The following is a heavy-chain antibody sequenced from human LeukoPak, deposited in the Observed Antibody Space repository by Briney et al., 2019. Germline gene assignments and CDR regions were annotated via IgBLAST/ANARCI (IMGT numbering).Heavy chain of an antibody. J-gene: IGHJ4*02. V-gene: IGHV3-48*03. D-gene: IGHD2-2*01. CDR2: ISSSGSTI. CDR3: ARDGIVVVPAAIELFDY. Sequence: GGSLRLSCAASGFTFSSYEMNWVRQAPGKGLGWVSYISSSGSTIYYADSVKGRFTISRDNAKNSLYLQMNSLRAEDTAVYYCARDGIVVVPAAIELFDYWGQGTLVTVSS. CDR1: GFTFSSYE.